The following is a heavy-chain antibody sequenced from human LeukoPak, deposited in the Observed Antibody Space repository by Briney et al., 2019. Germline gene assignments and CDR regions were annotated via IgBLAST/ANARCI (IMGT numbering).Heavy chain of an antibody. V-gene: IGHV3-23*01. CDR2: ISPSGDIK. D-gene: IGHD5-24*01. CDR3: AKDDAWLQYND. CDR1: GLTFSRHG. J-gene: IGHJ4*02. Sequence: GGTLRLSCVASGLTFSRHGMNWVRQAPGKGLEWVSGISPSGDIKYYVDSVKGRFTVSRDNSKNTLYLQINSLRDEDTAVYYCAKDDAWLQYNDWGQGTLVTVSS.